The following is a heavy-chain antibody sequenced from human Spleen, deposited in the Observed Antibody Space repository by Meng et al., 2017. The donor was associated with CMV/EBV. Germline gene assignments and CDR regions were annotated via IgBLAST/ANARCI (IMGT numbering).Heavy chain of an antibody. J-gene: IGHJ3*02. CDR1: RSIFTTYS. Sequence: GGSLRLSCAASRSIFTTYSMHWVRQAPGKGLEWVAVISFDGKNKYYTYSVKGRFTISRDNSKNTLYRQLNSLRPEETAVYYCAAGGDTANLKDAFDIWGQGTMVTVSS. CDR3: AAGGDTANLKDAFDI. V-gene: IGHV3-30*04. D-gene: IGHD5-18*01. CDR2: ISFDGKNK.